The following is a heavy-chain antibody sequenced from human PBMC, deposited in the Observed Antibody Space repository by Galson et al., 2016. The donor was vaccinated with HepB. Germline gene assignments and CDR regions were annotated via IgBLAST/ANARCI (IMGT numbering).Heavy chain of an antibody. Sequence: SLRLSCAASGFTFSTYWMSWVRQAPGEGLEWVANINQYGSEKNYVDSVKGRFTISRDNAKNSLYLQMNSLRAEDTAVYYCARYTAYHFFYWGLGTLVTVSS. CDR3: ARYTAYHFFY. D-gene: IGHD3-3*01. J-gene: IGHJ4*02. V-gene: IGHV3-7*04. CDR2: INQYGSEK. CDR1: GFTFSTYW.